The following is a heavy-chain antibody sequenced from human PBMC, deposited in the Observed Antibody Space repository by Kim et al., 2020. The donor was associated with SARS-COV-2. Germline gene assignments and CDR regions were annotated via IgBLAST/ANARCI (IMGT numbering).Heavy chain of an antibody. J-gene: IGHJ3*02. V-gene: IGHV1-2*06. CDR3: ARGRMFDILTGADAFDI. CDR1: GYTFTGYY. CDR2: INPNSGGT. Sequence: ASVKVSCKASGYTFTGYYMHWVRQAPGLGLEWMGRINPNSGGTNYAQKFQGRVTMTRDTSISTAYMELSRLRSDDTAVYYCARGRMFDILTGADAFDIWGQGTMVTVSS. D-gene: IGHD3-9*01.